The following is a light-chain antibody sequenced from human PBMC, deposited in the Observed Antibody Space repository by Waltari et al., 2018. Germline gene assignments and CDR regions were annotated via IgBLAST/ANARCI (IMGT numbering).Light chain of an antibody. CDR3: QSYDTTLSVV. Sequence: QSVLTQPPSVSGAPGQRVTISCTGSGSNIGAGYDVHWYQQLPRAAPNLLIYGSTSRPLGVPDRFFGSTSGTSAFLAITGLQAEDEADYYCQSYDTTLSVVFGGGTKLTVL. CDR2: GST. CDR1: GSNIGAGYD. V-gene: IGLV1-40*01. J-gene: IGLJ3*02.